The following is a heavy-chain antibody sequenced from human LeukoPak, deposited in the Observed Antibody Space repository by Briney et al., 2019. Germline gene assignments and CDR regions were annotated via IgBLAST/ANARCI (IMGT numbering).Heavy chain of an antibody. CDR3: ARVLDCSGGSCHDY. V-gene: IGHV1-2*02. CDR2: INPNSGGT. CDR1: GYTFTGYY. Sequence: ASVKVSCKASGYTFTGYYMHWVRQAPGQGLEWMGWINPNSGGTNYAQKFQGRVTMTRDTSTSTAYMELSRLRSDDTAVYYCARVLDCSGGSCHDYWGQGTLVTVSS. D-gene: IGHD2-15*01. J-gene: IGHJ4*02.